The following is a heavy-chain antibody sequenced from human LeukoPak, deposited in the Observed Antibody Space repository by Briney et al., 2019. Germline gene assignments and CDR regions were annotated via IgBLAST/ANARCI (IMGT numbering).Heavy chain of an antibody. D-gene: IGHD3-22*01. CDR2: LTLSGTNT. V-gene: IGHV3-23*01. CDR1: GFTFSAYA. J-gene: IGHJ4*02. CDR3: AKDTSLRTSYYGYFDF. Sequence: GGSLRLSCAASGFTFSAYAMSWVRQAPGKGLEWVSALTLSGTNTHYADSVKGRFTISRDVSKSTLYLQMNTLTAEDTAVYYCAKDTSLRTSYYGYFDFWGQGALVTVSS.